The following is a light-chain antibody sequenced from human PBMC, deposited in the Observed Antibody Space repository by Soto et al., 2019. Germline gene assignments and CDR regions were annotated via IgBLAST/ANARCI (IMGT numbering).Light chain of an antibody. V-gene: IGLV2-8*01. CDR3: SSYAGSNNFV. CDR2: EVT. Sequence: QSVLTQPPSTSGSPGQSVTISCTGTSSDVGGYNYVSWYQQHPGKAPKLMIYEVTKRPSGVPDRFPGSKFGNTASLTVSGLQAEDEADYYCSSYAGSNNFVFGTGTKVTVL. J-gene: IGLJ1*01. CDR1: SSDVGGYNY.